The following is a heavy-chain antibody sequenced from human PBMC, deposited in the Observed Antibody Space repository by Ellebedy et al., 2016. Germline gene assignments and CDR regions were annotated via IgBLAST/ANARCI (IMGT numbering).Heavy chain of an antibody. D-gene: IGHD1-1*01. Sequence: SETLSLTCNVSGGSVSSGYWNWIRRPPGKGLEWIGYVFHTGTTNYNPSLKSRVSMSVDTSKRQFSLRLTSVTAADTTVYYCAKWNGDWYAFDVWGQGTMVTVSS. J-gene: IGHJ3*01. V-gene: IGHV4-59*02. CDR3: AKWNGDWYAFDV. CDR2: VFHTGTT. CDR1: GGSVSSGY.